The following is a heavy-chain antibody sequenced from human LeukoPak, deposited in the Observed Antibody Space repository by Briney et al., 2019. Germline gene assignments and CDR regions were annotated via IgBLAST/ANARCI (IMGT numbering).Heavy chain of an antibody. V-gene: IGHV5-51*01. CDR3: ARQSEGATYGFDP. CDR2: IYPGDSDT. CDR1: GYSFTSYW. Sequence: GEALKISCKGSGYSFTSYWIGWVRPMPGKGLEWMGIIYPGDSDTRYSPAFQGQVTISADKSISTAYLQWSSLKASDTAMYYCARQSEGATYGFDPWGQGTLVTVSS. J-gene: IGHJ5*02. D-gene: IGHD1-26*01.